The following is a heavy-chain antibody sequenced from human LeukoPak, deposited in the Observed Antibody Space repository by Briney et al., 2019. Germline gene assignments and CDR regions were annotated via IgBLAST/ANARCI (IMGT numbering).Heavy chain of an antibody. CDR3: ARLILVGATSDY. CDR2: IYYSGST. V-gene: IGHV4-39*01. Sequence: SETLSLTCTVSGGSISSSSYYWGWIRQPPGKGLEWIGSIYYSGSTYYNPSLKSRVTISVDTSKNQFSLNLSSVTAADTAVYYCARLILVGATSDYWGQGTLVTVSS. D-gene: IGHD1-26*01. J-gene: IGHJ4*02. CDR1: GGSISSSSYY.